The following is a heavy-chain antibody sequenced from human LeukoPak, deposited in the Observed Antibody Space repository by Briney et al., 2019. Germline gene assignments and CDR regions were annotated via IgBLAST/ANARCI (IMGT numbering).Heavy chain of an antibody. D-gene: IGHD2/OR15-2a*01. CDR3: ARGRGFLRAYYFDY. J-gene: IGHJ4*02. CDR2: INHSGST. CDR1: GGSFSGYY. Sequence: SETLSLTCAAYGGSFSGYYWSWIRQPPGKGLEWIGEINHSGSTNYNPSLKSRVTISVDTSKNQFSLKLSSVTAADTAVYYCARGRGFLRAYYFDYWGQGTLVTVSS. V-gene: IGHV4-34*01.